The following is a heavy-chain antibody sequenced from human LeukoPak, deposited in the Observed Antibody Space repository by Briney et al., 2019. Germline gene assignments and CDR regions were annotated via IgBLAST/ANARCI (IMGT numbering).Heavy chain of an antibody. CDR3: ARYSGSYPHDAFDI. Sequence: SETLSLTCTVSGYSISSGYYWSWIRQPPGKGLEWIGYIYYSGSTSYNPSLESRVTISVDTSKNHFSLKLSSVTAADTAVYYCARYSGSYPHDAFDIWGQGTMVTVSS. V-gene: IGHV4-61*03. J-gene: IGHJ3*02. D-gene: IGHD1-26*01. CDR1: GYSISSGYY. CDR2: IYYSGST.